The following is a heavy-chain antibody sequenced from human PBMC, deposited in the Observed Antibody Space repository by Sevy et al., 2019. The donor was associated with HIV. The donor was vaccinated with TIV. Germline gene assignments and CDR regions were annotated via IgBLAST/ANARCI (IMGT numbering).Heavy chain of an antibody. V-gene: IGHV3-30*02. CDR1: GVTLSSYG. Sequence: GGSLRLSCAASGVTLSSYGIHWVRQAPGKGLEWVAAIPYDGSSKYYADSVKGRLTISRDNSKNTLYLQMNSLRAEDTALYYCAKGQTDYYDTSGPVDYWGQGTLVTVSS. CDR2: IPYDGSSK. CDR3: AKGQTDYYDTSGPVDY. J-gene: IGHJ4*02. D-gene: IGHD3-22*01.